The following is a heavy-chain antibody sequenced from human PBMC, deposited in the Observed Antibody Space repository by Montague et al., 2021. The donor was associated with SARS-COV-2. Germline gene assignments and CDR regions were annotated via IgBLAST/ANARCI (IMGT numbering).Heavy chain of an antibody. CDR1: GGSISSYY. J-gene: IGHJ3*02. V-gene: IGHV4-59*01. D-gene: IGHD2-15*01. Sequence: SETLSLTCTVSGGSISSYYWSWIRQPPGKGLEWIGYIYYSGSTNYNPSLKSRVTISVDTSKNQFSLKLSSVTAADTAVYYCARRGLGYCSGGSCPNAFDIWGQRTMVTVSS. CDR2: IYYSGST. CDR3: ARRGLGYCSGGSCPNAFDI.